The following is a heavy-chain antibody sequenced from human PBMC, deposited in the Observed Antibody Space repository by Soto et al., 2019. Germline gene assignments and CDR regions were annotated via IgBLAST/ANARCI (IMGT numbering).Heavy chain of an antibody. J-gene: IGHJ6*02. D-gene: IGHD4-17*01. V-gene: IGHV4-31*01. Sequence: QVRLEESGPGLVKPSETLSLICSVSGGSVNNANYFWNWIRHHPENGLECIGYIYYSGSTRYNPSFKTQVNRTIDTSKNQFSLRLNSVTVADTAVYFCARYADYGGSRGAMDVWGRGTTVTVSS. CDR1: GGSVNNANYF. CDR3: ARYADYGGSRGAMDV. CDR2: IYYSGST.